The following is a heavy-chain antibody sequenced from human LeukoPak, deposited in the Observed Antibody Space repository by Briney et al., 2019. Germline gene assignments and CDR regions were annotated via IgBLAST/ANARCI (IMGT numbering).Heavy chain of an antibody. J-gene: IGHJ6*02. Sequence: WVRQAPGKGLEWIGYIYHSGSTYYNPSLKSRVTISVDRSKNQFSLKLSSVTAADTAVYYCARGGALYGSGNYYYYYGMDVWGQGTTVTVSS. CDR3: ARGGALYGSGNYYYYYGMDV. D-gene: IGHD3-10*01. V-gene: IGHV4-30-2*01. CDR2: IYHSGST.